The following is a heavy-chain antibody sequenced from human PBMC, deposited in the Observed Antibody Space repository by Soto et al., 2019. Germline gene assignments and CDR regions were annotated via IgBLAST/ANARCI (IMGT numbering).Heavy chain of an antibody. V-gene: IGHV4-31*03. CDR3: ARDGVRARGDYYYGMDV. J-gene: IGHJ6*02. CDR1: GGSISSSSYY. Sequence: PSETLSLTCTVSGGSISSSSYYWGWIRQPPGKGLEWIGYIYYSGSTYYNPSLKSRVTISVDTSKNQFSLKLSSVTAADTAVYYCARDGVRARGDYYYGMDVWGQGTTVTVSS. CDR2: IYYSGST. D-gene: IGHD3-10*02.